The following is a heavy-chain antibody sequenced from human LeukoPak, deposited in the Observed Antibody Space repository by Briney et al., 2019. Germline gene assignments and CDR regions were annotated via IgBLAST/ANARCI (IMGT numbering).Heavy chain of an antibody. CDR3: ATVSYYDSSGYLTPCDY. CDR1: GYTLTELS. CDR2: FDPEDGET. Sequence: ASVKVSCKVSGYTLTELSMHWVRQAPGKGIEWMGGFDPEDGETIYAQKFQGRVTMTEDTSTDTAYMELSSLRSEDTAVYYCATVSYYDSSGYLTPCDYWGQGTLVTVSS. D-gene: IGHD3-22*01. J-gene: IGHJ4*02. V-gene: IGHV1-24*01.